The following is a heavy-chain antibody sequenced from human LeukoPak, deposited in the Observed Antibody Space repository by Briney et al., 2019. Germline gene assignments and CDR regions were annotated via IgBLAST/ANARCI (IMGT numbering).Heavy chain of an antibody. D-gene: IGHD1-26*01. CDR1: GFTFSSYS. Sequence: GGSLRLSCAASGFTFSSYSMNWVRQAPGKGLEWVSSISSSSSYIYYADSVKGRFTISRDNAKNSLYLQINSLRAEDTAVYYCASAGGGIHAFDIWGQGTMVTVSS. J-gene: IGHJ3*02. CDR2: ISSSSSYI. V-gene: IGHV3-21*01. CDR3: ASAGGGIHAFDI.